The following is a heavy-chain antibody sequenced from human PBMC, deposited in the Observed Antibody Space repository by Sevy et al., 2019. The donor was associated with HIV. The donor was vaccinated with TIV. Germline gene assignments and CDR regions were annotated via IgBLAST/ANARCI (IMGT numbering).Heavy chain of an antibody. D-gene: IGHD2-15*01. J-gene: IGHJ5*02. V-gene: IGHV1-24*01. CDR2: FDPQEGET. Sequence: ASVKVSCKVSGYTLTNLSIHWVRQAPGKGLEWMGYFDPQEGETIYAQRFQGRLTMTVDTSTDTAYMELSSLTSEDTAVYYCATVGLRYYSGSSSYEGDRLDPWGQGTQVTVSS. CDR3: ATVGLRYYSGSSSYEGDRLDP. CDR1: GYTLTNLS.